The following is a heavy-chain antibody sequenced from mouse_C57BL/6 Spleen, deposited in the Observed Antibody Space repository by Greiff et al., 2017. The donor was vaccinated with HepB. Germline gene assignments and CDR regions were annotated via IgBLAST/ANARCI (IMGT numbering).Heavy chain of an antibody. CDR3: ASHTSSSPWFAY. CDR2: INPSSGYT. V-gene: IGHV1-4*01. Sequence: QVQLQQSGAELARPGASVKMSCKASGYTFTSYTMHWVKQRPGQGLEWIGYINPSSGYTKYNQKFKDKATLTADKSSSTAYMQLSSLTSEDSAVYYCASHTSSSPWFAYWGQGTLVTVSA. CDR1: GYTFTSYT. D-gene: IGHD1-1*01. J-gene: IGHJ3*01.